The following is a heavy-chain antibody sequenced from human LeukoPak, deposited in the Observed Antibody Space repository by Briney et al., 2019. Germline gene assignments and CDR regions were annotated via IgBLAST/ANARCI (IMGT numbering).Heavy chain of an antibody. J-gene: IGHJ6*03. CDR3: ARAGIAAADYDYYYYYMDV. CDR1: GFTFSSYA. D-gene: IGHD6-13*01. V-gene: IGHV3-30-3*01. Sequence: GGSLRLSCAASGFTFSSYAIHWVRQAPGKGLEWMAVISYDGSNKYYADSVKGRFTISRDNSKNTLYLQMNSLRAEDTAVYYCARAGIAAADYDYYYYYMDVWGKGTTVTVSS. CDR2: ISYDGSNK.